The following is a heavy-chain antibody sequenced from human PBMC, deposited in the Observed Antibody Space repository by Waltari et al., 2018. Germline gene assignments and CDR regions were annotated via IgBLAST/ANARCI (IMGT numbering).Heavy chain of an antibody. J-gene: IGHJ3*02. CDR1: GYSISSGYY. CDR2: IYHSGST. D-gene: IGHD2-15*01. CDR3: ARVVHDAFDI. V-gene: IGHV4-38-2*01. Sequence: QVQLQESGPGLVKPSETLSLTCAVSGYSISSGYYWGWIRQPPGKGLEWIGSIYHSGSTYYNPSLKSRVTISVDTSKNQFSLKLSSVTAADTAVYYCARVVHDAFDIWGQGTMVTVSS.